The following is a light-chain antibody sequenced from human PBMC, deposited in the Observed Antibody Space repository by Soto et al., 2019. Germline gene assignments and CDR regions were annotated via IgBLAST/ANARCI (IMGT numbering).Light chain of an antibody. CDR1: QSVSRY. CDR2: DAA. CDR3: QQYNNWPRT. Sequence: EIVLTQSPATLSLSPGERATLSCRASQSVSRYLAWYQQKPGQAPRLLIYDAANRATGIPARFSGSGSGTDFTLTISSLQSEDFAVYYCQQYNNWPRTFGQGTKVDIK. J-gene: IGKJ1*01. V-gene: IGKV3-11*01.